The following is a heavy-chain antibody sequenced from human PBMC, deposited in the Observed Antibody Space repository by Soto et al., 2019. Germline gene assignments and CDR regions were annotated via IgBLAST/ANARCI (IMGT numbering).Heavy chain of an antibody. D-gene: IGHD5-12*01. CDR2: INPNSGGT. Sequence: ASVKVSCKASGYTFTGYYMHWVRQAPGQGLEWMGWINPNSGGTNYAQKFQGRVTMTRXXXXXXAXMXLXRXRSDXTAVYYCASGYSTSGGMDVWGQGTTVTVSS. CDR3: ASGYSTSGGMDV. J-gene: IGHJ6*02. V-gene: IGHV1-2*02. CDR1: GYTFTGYY.